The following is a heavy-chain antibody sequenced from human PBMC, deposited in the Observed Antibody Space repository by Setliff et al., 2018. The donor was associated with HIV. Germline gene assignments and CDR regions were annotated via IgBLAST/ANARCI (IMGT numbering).Heavy chain of an antibody. V-gene: IGHV4-4*02. CDR1: GGSISSNW. Sequence: SETLSLTCAVSGGSISSNWWSWVRQSPGKGLEWIGEIYHSGSTHYNPSLQSRVTISVDKSKSQFSLNLSSVTAAETAVYYCARVGYHGSGRYSFDYWGQGTLVTVSS. J-gene: IGHJ4*02. CDR2: IYHSGST. D-gene: IGHD3-10*01. CDR3: ARVGYHGSGRYSFDY.